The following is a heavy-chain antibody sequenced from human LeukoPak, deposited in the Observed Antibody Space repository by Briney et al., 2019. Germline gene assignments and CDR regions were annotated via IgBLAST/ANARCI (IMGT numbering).Heavy chain of an antibody. V-gene: IGHV3-30-3*01. CDR1: GFTFNTYA. J-gene: IGHJ4*02. Sequence: GRSLRLSCAASGFTFNTYAFHWVRQAPGKGLEWVAVTSYDGSNKYYADSVKDRFTISRDNSKNTLYLQMNSLRAEGTAVYYCARDNYYASSGYYYIDYWGQGTLVTVSS. CDR3: ARDNYYASSGYYYIDY. D-gene: IGHD3-22*01. CDR2: TSYDGSNK.